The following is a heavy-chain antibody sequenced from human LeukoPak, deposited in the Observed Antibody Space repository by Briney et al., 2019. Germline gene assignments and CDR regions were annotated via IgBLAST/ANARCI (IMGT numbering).Heavy chain of an antibody. V-gene: IGHV1-46*01. J-gene: IGHJ4*02. CDR1: GYTFTSYY. CDR3: ARVGFGGYSYGYVDF. Sequence: ASVKVSCKASGYTFTSYYMHWVRQAPGQGLEWMGIINPSGGSTSYAQKFQGRVTMTRDTSTSTVYMELSSLRSEDTAVYYCARVGFGGYSYGYVDFWGQGTLVTVSS. CDR2: INPSGGST. D-gene: IGHD5-18*01.